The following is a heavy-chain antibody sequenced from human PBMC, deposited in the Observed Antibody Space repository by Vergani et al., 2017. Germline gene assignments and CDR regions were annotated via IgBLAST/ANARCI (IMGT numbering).Heavy chain of an antibody. V-gene: IGHV1-69*04. CDR2: IIPILGIT. J-gene: IGHJ4*02. Sequence: QVQLVQSGAEVKKPGASVKVSCKASGGTFSSYAISWVRQAPGQGLEWMGRIIPILGITNYAQKFQGRVTITADKSTSTAYMELSSLRVEDTAVYYCVGVGAPFDYWGQGTLVTVSS. CDR1: GGTFSSYA. CDR3: VGVGAPFDY. D-gene: IGHD1-26*01.